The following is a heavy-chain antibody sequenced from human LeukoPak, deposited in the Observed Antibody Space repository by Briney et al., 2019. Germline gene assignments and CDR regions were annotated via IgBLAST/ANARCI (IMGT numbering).Heavy chain of an antibody. CDR1: GGSIGSSSYY. V-gene: IGHV4-39*01. J-gene: IGHJ6*02. CDR2: IYYSGST. CDR3: ARSRIWFGDGAYYGMDV. D-gene: IGHD3-10*01. Sequence: PWATLSLTCTVSGGSIGSSSYYWGWIRQPPGQGLEWIGSIYYSGSTYYNPSLKSRVTISVDTSKNQFSLKLSSVTAADTAVYYCARSRIWFGDGAYYGMDVWGQGTTVTVSS.